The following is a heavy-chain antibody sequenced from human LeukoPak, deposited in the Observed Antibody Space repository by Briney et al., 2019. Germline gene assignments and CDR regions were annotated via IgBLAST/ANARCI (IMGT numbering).Heavy chain of an antibody. V-gene: IGHV1-69*06. CDR2: IIPIFGTA. CDR3: ARDNSVRDEAWWFNP. D-gene: IGHD5-24*01. Sequence: ASVKVSCKASGGTFSSYAISWVRQAPGQGLEWMGGIIPIFGTANYAQKFQGRVTITADKSTSTDYLELSSLRSEDTAVYYCARDNSVRDEAWWFNPWGQGTLVTVSS. J-gene: IGHJ5*02. CDR1: GGTFSSYA.